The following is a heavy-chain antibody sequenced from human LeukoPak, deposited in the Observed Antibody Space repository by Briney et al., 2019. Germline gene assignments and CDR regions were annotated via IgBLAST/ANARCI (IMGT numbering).Heavy chain of an antibody. D-gene: IGHD3-22*01. V-gene: IGHV1-2*02. CDR2: INPNSGGT. CDR1: GYTFTGYY. CDR3: ARGLGYYYDSSGYPH. Sequence: ASVKLSCKASGYTFTGYYMHWVRQAPGQGLEWMGWINPNSGGTNYAQKFQGRVTMTRDTSISTAYMELSRLRSDDTAVYYCARGLGYYYDSSGYPHWGQGTLVTVSS. J-gene: IGHJ4*02.